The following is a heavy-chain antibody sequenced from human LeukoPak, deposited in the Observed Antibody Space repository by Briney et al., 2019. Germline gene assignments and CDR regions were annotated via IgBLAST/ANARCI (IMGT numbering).Heavy chain of an antibody. CDR3: ARGASVAASPGDY. CDR2: INAGNGNT. Sequence: GASVKVSCKASGYTSTSYAIYWVRQAPGQRFEWMGWINAGNGNTKYSQEFQGRVNITRDTFATTAYMELSSLRSGDMAVYYCARGASVAASPGDYWGQGTLVTVSS. D-gene: IGHD2-15*01. CDR1: GYTSTSYA. J-gene: IGHJ4*02. V-gene: IGHV1-3*03.